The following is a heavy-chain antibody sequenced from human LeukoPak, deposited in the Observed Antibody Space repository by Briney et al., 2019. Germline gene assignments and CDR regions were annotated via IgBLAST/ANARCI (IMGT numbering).Heavy chain of an antibody. CDR3: ASAETPDWGNYYYYCMDV. D-gene: IGHD7-27*01. J-gene: IGHJ6*03. CDR2: ISAGRGKT. Sequence: SVGLSCNASGYTVSNYDVNWGRQSPGQGGEGRGWISAGRGKTHYAQKIQGRITMTTATSTTTAYTELSGMRSHDPAVYYCASAETPDWGNYYYYCMDVWGKGTPVTVSS. V-gene: IGHV1-18*01. CDR1: GYTVSNYD.